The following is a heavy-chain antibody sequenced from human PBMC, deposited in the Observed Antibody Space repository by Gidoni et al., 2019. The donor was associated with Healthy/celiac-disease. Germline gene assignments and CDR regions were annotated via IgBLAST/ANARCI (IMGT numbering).Heavy chain of an antibody. CDR2: ISSSSSYI. J-gene: IGHJ4*02. Sequence: ELQLVESGGVLVTPGGSLRLSCAASGFTFSSSSMNWVRQAPGQGLEWVSSISSSSSYIYYAGSVKGRFTISRDNAKNSLYLQMNSLRAEDTAVYDCARDGYYDFWSGYYSNYFDYWGQGTLVTVSS. CDR3: ARDGYYDFWSGYYSNYFDY. D-gene: IGHD3-3*01. V-gene: IGHV3-21*01. CDR1: GFTFSSSS.